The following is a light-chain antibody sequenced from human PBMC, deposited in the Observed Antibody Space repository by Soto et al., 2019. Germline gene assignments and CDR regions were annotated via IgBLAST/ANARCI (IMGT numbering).Light chain of an antibody. V-gene: IGKV1-5*03. CDR3: QHYSRSRT. CDR1: ESISTW. Sequence: GDRVTITCRASESISTWMAWYQQKPGKAPKLRNYGSSSLESGVPRRFSGDGSETDFTLTISILPHDDFSTYYCQHYSRSRTFGQGTKVDIK. J-gene: IGKJ1*01. CDR2: GSS.